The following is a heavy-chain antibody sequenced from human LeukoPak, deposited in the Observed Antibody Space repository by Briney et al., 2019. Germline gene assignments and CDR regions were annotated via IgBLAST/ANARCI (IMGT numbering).Heavy chain of an antibody. CDR1: GYTFTSYW. D-gene: IGHD4-23*01. Sequence: ASVNVSCKASGYTFTSYWIQWVRQAPGQGLEWMGRINPNSGGTNYAQKFQGRVTMTRDTSISTAYMELSRLRSDDTAVYYCAFPWGYGGKGSFDYWGQGTLVTVSS. V-gene: IGHV1-2*06. CDR3: AFPWGYGGKGSFDY. CDR2: INPNSGGT. J-gene: IGHJ4*02.